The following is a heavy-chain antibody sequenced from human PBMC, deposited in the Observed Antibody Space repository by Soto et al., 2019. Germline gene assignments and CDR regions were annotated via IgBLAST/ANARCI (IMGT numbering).Heavy chain of an antibody. CDR3: ARATGVVVTATHYYYYYGMDV. CDR2: ISYDGSNK. CDR1: GFTFSSYA. D-gene: IGHD2-21*02. Sequence: PGGSLRLSCAASGFTFSSYAMHWVRQAPGKGLEWMAVISYDGSNKYYADSVKGRFTISRDNSKNTLYLQMNSLRAEDTAVYYCARATGVVVTATHYYYYYGMDVWGQGTTVTVSS. J-gene: IGHJ6*02. V-gene: IGHV3-30-3*01.